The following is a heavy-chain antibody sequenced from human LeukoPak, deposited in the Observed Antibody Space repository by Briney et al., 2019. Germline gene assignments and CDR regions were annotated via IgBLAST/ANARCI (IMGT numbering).Heavy chain of an antibody. CDR3: ARDWRSSSWYRDYYYYYMDV. V-gene: IGHV1-69*13. Sequence: ASVKVSCEASGGTFSSYAISWVRQAPGQGLEWMGWIIPIFGTANYAQKFQGRVTITADESTSTAYMELSSLRSEDTAVYYCARDWRSSSWYRDYYYYYMDVWGKGTTVTVSS. CDR2: IIPIFGTA. CDR1: GGTFSSYA. J-gene: IGHJ6*03. D-gene: IGHD6-13*01.